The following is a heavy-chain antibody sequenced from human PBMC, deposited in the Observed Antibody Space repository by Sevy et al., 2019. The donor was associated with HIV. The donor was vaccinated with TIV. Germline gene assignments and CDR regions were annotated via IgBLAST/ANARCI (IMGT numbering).Heavy chain of an antibody. Sequence: GGSLRLSCAASGFTFSSFNMNWVRQAPGKGLEWVSSISGLSNYIDYAESLKGRFIISRDNAKNTLYLQMNSLRADDTAVYYCARGPPDGSYDYFDYWGQGTLVTVSS. J-gene: IGHJ4*02. V-gene: IGHV3-21*06. D-gene: IGHD1-26*01. CDR1: GFTFSSFN. CDR2: ISGLSNYI. CDR3: ARGPPDGSYDYFDY.